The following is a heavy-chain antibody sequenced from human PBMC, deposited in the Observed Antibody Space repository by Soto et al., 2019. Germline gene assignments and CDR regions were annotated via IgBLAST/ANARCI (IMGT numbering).Heavy chain of an antibody. J-gene: IGHJ4*02. Sequence: QVQLVESGGGVVQPGRSVRLSCAASGFTFSSYGMHWVRQAPGKGLEWVAVISYDGSNKYYADSVKGRFTISRDNSKNTLYLQMNSLRAEDTAVYYCAKDSSSWYEYWGQGTLVTVSS. CDR1: GFTFSSYG. V-gene: IGHV3-30*18. CDR3: AKDSSSWYEY. D-gene: IGHD6-13*01. CDR2: ISYDGSNK.